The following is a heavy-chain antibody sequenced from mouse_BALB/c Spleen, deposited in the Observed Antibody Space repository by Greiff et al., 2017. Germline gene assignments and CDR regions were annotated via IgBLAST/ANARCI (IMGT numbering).Heavy chain of an antibody. V-gene: IGHV1S56*01. D-gene: IGHD1-1*01. CDR1: GYTFTSYY. Sequence: VQLKQSGPELVKPGASVRISCKASGYTFTSYYIHWVKQRPGQGLEWIGWIYPGNVNTKYNEKFKGKATLTADESSSTAYMQLSSLTSEDSAVYFCAIGITTVVARFDYWGQGTTLTVSS. J-gene: IGHJ2*01. CDR3: AIGITTVVARFDY. CDR2: IYPGNVNT.